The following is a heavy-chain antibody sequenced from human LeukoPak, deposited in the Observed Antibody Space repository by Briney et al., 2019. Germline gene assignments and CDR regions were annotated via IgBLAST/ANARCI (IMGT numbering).Heavy chain of an antibody. J-gene: IGHJ4*02. D-gene: IGHD3-16*01. Sequence: PGGSLSLSCVASGFTFSDHWMHWLRQVAGKPPVWVSNINGQGSGTHYGDFVKGRFTISRDNTKSTVFLQMNNLRVEDTAVYYCARTGGTYVDLDYWGQGTLVTVSS. CDR2: INGQGSGT. CDR3: ARTGGTYVDLDY. V-gene: IGHV3-74*01. CDR1: GFTFSDHW.